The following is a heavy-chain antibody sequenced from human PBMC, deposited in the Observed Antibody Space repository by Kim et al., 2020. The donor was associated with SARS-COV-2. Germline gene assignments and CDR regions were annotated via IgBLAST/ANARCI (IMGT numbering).Heavy chain of an antibody. D-gene: IGHD5-12*01. CDR2: IYSGGST. J-gene: IGHJ6*02. V-gene: IGHV3-66*01. CDR3: ARDSPGYAQVGYYYYYGLDV. CDR1: GFTVSSNY. Sequence: GGSLRLSCAASGFTVSSNYMSWVRQAPGKGLEWVSVIYSGGSTYYADSVKGRFTISRDNLKNTLYLQMNSLRAEDTPVYYCARDSPGYAQVGYYYYYGLDVWGQGTTVTVSS.